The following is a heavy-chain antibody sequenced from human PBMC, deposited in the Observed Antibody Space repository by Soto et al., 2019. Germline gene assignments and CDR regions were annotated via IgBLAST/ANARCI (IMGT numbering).Heavy chain of an antibody. CDR2: ISSSGNT. D-gene: IGHD3-22*01. J-gene: IGHJ4*02. CDR3: ARAPMVLTRSYFDS. CDR1: DGSISNFY. Sequence: TSETLSLTCTVSDGSISNFYWSWIRQPPGKGLEWIGYISSSGNTNYNPSLKIRVSISVDTSKNQFSLNLTSVTAADTGVYYCARAPMVLTRSYFDSWGQGTPVTVSS. V-gene: IGHV4-59*01.